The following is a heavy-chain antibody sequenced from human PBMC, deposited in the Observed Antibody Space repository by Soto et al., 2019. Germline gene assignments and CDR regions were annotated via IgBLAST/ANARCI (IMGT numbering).Heavy chain of an antibody. D-gene: IGHD1-1*01. CDR2: INPNTGST. CDR1: GYTFTSYY. CDR3: ARDTNAALTFPHYGMDV. Sequence: QVQLVQSGTEVKKPGASVKVSCKASGYTFTSYYIHWVRQAPGQGLEWMGIINPNTGSTSSTQRFRDRLSLDRETSTSTVYMELSSLGSEDTAVYFCARDTNAALTFPHYGMDVWGQGTTVTVSS. V-gene: IGHV1-46*01. J-gene: IGHJ6*02.